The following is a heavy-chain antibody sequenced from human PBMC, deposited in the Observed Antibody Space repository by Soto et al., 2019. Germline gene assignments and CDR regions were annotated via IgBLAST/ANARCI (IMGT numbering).Heavy chain of an antibody. V-gene: IGHV1-18*01. CDR2: INVYNGNT. Sequence: QVQLVQSGGGVKKPGASVKVSCKASGYTFTNYGISWVRQAPGQGLEWMGWINVYNGNTKYARKVQGRVTMTTDTSTSTAYRELRSLRSHDTAVYYCARGVGSGSYYNQNNWFDPWGQGTLVTVSS. J-gene: IGHJ5*02. CDR3: ARGVGSGSYYNQNNWFDP. D-gene: IGHD3-10*01. CDR1: GYTFTNYG.